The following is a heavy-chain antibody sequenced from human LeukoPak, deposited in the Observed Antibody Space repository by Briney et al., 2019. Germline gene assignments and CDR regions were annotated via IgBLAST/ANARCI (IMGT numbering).Heavy chain of an antibody. Sequence: GGSLRLSCAASGFTFSSYGMHWVRQAPGKGLVWVTVIWPDGSIKYYADSVKGRFTVSRDNSKNTLYLQMNSLRAEDTAVYYCARGTYYYDSSGYQRGGNYFDYWGQGTLVTVSS. CDR1: GFTFSSYG. V-gene: IGHV3-33*08. CDR3: ARGTYYYDSSGYQRGGNYFDY. D-gene: IGHD3-22*01. J-gene: IGHJ4*02. CDR2: IWPDGSIK.